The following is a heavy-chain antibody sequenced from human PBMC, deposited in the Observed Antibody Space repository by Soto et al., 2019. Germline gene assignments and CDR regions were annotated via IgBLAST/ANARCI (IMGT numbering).Heavy chain of an antibody. Sequence: GGTRRLSCAAAGFTLSRYAMDWVRQAPGKGREWVAGISYEGSNKYYADSVKGRFTMSRDNSKNTRYLQMNNLRGEDTAVYYCARGQGAFDICGQGPMGT. V-gene: IGHV3-30-3*01. CDR2: ISYEGSNK. J-gene: IGHJ3*02. CDR1: GFTLSRYA. CDR3: ARGQGAFDI.